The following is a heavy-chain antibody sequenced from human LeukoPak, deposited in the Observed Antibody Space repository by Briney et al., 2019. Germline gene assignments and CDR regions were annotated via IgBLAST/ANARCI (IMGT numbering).Heavy chain of an antibody. Sequence: PGGSLRLSCAASGFTFSSYEMNWVREAPGKGLEWGSYISSSGSTIYYADSVKGRFTISRDNAKNSLYLQMNSLRVEDTAVYYCARGRYSSGFDYWGQGTLVTVSS. CDR3: ARGRYSSGFDY. D-gene: IGHD6-19*01. V-gene: IGHV3-48*03. CDR1: GFTFSSYE. J-gene: IGHJ4*02. CDR2: ISSSGSTI.